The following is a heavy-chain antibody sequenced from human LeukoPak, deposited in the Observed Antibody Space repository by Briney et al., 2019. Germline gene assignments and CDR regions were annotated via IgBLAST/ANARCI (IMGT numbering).Heavy chain of an antibody. V-gene: IGHV3-48*01. J-gene: IGHJ4*02. CDR1: GFIFSTYG. CDR2: ISSTRSSI. D-gene: IGHD3-22*01. CDR3: ARDHDSSGYYFDY. Sequence: PGGSLRLSCAASGFIFSTYGMNWVRQAPGKGLEWVSYISSTRSSISYADPVKGRFTISRDNSKNTLYLQMNSLRAEDTAVYYCARDHDSSGYYFDYWGQGTLVTVSS.